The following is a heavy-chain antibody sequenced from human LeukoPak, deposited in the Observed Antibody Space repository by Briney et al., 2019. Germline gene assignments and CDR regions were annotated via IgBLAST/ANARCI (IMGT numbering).Heavy chain of an antibody. J-gene: IGHJ6*02. Sequence: GASVKVSCKASGYTFTGYYMHWVRQAPGQGLEWMGRINPNSGGTNYAQKFQGRVTMTRDTSISTAYMELSRLRSDDTAVYYCARGNIVVVPAALGVIWAYGMDVWGQGTTVTVSS. CDR2: INPNSGGT. D-gene: IGHD2-2*01. CDR1: GYTFTGYY. CDR3: ARGNIVVVPAALGVIWAYGMDV. V-gene: IGHV1-2*06.